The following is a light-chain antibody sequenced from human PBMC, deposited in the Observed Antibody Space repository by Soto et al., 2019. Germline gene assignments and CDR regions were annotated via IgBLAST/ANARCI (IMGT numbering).Light chain of an antibody. CDR2: WAS. V-gene: IGKV4-1*01. Sequence: DIVMTQSPDSLAVSLGERATINCKSSQSGLYSSNNKNYLAWYQQKPGQPPKLLIYWASTRESGVPDRFSGSGSGIDFTRTISSLQAEDVAVYYCQQYYSTPLTFGGGTKVEIK. CDR3: QQYYSTPLT. CDR1: QSGLYSSNNKNY. J-gene: IGKJ4*01.